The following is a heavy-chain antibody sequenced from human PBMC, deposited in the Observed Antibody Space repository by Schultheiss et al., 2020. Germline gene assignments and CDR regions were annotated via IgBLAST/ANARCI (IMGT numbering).Heavy chain of an antibody. D-gene: IGHD3-16*01. V-gene: IGHV4-59*01. J-gene: IGHJ6*02. Sequence: SETLSLTCTVSGGSISSYYWSWIRQPPGKGLEWIGYIYYSGSTNYNPSLKSRVTISVDTSKNQFSLKLSSVTAADTAVYYCARDFGGGMDVWGQGTTVTVSS. CDR3: ARDFGGGMDV. CDR1: GGSISSYY. CDR2: IYYSGST.